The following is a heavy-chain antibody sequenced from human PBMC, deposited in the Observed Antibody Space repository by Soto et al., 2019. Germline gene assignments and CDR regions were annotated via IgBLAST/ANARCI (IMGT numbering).Heavy chain of an antibody. V-gene: IGHV1-46*01. D-gene: IGHD3-22*01. CDR1: GYSFTNFH. Sequence: SVKVSCKASGYSFTNFHRHCVRQAPGQGLEWMGMIDPSGGITRDAQRLQGRITMTRDASTSTVYMELRSLTSEDTAVYYCGRDVIGHDNYETIGYYFDHWGQGTLVTVSS. CDR2: IDPSGGIT. CDR3: GRDVIGHDNYETIGYYFDH. J-gene: IGHJ4*02.